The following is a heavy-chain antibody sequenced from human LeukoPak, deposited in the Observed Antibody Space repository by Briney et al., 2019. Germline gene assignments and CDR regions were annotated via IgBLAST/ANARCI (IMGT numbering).Heavy chain of an antibody. CDR2: IYYSGSGST. V-gene: IGHV4-59*08. D-gene: IGHD5-12*01. CDR1: GGSISPYY. Sequence: SETLSLTCTVSGGSISPYYWSWIRQPPGKGLEWIGYIYYSGSGSTNRSPSLKSRVTISVDTSKNQFSLKLSSVTAADTAVYYCARINTIRGYFDYWGQGTLVTVSS. CDR3: ARINTIRGYFDY. J-gene: IGHJ4*02.